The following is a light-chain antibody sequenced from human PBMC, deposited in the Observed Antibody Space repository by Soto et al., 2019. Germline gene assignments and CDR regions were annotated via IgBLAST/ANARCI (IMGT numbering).Light chain of an antibody. Sequence: VLTRPPCTLYLSPGERATLSCRASQSVRSSSLAWNQQKPGQAPRLLIYSTSSRATGIPDRFSGSGSGTDFTLTISRLEPEDFAVYYCQQYGSSSISFGQLTRLEIK. V-gene: IGKV3-20*01. J-gene: IGKJ5*01. CDR1: QSVRSSS. CDR2: STS. CDR3: QQYGSSSIS.